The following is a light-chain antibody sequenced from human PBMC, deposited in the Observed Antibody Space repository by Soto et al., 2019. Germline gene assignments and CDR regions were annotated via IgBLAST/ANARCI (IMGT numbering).Light chain of an antibody. J-gene: IGLJ3*02. CDR1: SSNIGSNT. CDR3: AAWDDSLNGFWV. V-gene: IGLV1-44*01. CDR2: SNN. Sequence: QPVLTQPPSAPGTPGQRVTISCSGSSSNIGSNTVNWYQQLPGTAPKLLIYSNNQRPSGVPDRFSGSKSGTSASLAISGLQSEDEADYYCAAWDDSLNGFWVFGGGTKLTVL.